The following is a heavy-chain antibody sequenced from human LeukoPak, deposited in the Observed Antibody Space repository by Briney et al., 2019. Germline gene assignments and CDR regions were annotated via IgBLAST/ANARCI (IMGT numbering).Heavy chain of an antibody. J-gene: IGHJ4*02. Sequence: GGSLRLSCAASGFTFGNSAMSWVRQAPGKRLEWVSGISGSGGGTYYANSVKGRFTISRDNSKNTLYLQMNSLRAEDTAVYYCAKAGSIRFDYWGQGTLVTVSS. D-gene: IGHD1-26*01. V-gene: IGHV3-23*01. CDR2: ISGSGGGT. CDR3: AKAGSIRFDY. CDR1: GFTFGNSA.